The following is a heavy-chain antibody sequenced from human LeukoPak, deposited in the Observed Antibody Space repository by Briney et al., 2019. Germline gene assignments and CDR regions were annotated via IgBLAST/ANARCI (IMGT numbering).Heavy chain of an antibody. Sequence: PSETLSLTCTVSGGSISSYYWSWIRQPPGKGLEWIGYIYYSGSTNYNPSLKSRVTISVDTSKNQFSLKLSSVTAADTAVYYCARVRGGSTAAAGTHYYGMDVWGQGTTVTVSS. CDR2: IYYSGST. J-gene: IGHJ6*02. V-gene: IGHV4-59*08. D-gene: IGHD6-13*01. CDR3: ARVRGGSTAAAGTHYYGMDV. CDR1: GGSISSYY.